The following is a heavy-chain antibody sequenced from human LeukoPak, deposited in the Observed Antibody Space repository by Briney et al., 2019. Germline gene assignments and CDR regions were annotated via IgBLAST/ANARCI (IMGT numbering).Heavy chain of an antibody. V-gene: IGHV4-59*01. CDR1: GGSISSFY. D-gene: IGHD2-2*01. CDR2: IYYSGTT. Sequence: SETLSLTCTVSGGSISSFYWSWIRQPPGKTLEWIGYIYYSGTTTCNPSLESRVTISVDTSKNQFSLRLSSVTAADTAVYYCARIQSSSSPFDYWGQETLVTVSS. CDR3: ARIQSSSSPFDY. J-gene: IGHJ4*02.